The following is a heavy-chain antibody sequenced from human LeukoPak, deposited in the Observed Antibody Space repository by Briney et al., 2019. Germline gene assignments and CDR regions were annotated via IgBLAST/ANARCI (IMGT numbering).Heavy chain of an antibody. CDR2: IKDDGYST. Sequence: GGSLRLSCVASGFTFSSYWMNWVRQAPGKGLVWVSRIKDDGYSTTYADSVKGRFTISRDNAKNTLYLQMNSLRAEDTAVYYCAREWFGYCTDGNCYGALDFWGQGTMVTVSS. V-gene: IGHV3-74*01. D-gene: IGHD2-15*01. CDR1: GFTFSSYW. CDR3: AREWFGYCTDGNCYGALDF. J-gene: IGHJ3*01.